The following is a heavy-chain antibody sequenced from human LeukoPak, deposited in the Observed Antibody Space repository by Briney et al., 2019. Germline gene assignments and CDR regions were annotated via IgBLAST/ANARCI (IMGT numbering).Heavy chain of an antibody. Sequence: SETLSLTCAVYGGSLNDYYWSWIRQPPGKGLEWIGESNPSGDTSYNPSLKSRVIISLDTSKNQFSLKLSSVTAADTAVYFCARGLIDGYNSHSLDYWGQGTLVTVSS. J-gene: IGHJ4*02. V-gene: IGHV4-34*01. CDR3: ARGLIDGYNSHSLDY. D-gene: IGHD5-24*01. CDR1: GGSLNDYY. CDR2: SNPSGDT.